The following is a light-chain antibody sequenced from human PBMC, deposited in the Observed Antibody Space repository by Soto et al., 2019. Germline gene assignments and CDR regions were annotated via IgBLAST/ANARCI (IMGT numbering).Light chain of an antibody. CDR1: QSISSY. CDR2: AAS. CDR3: QQSYSTPIG. J-gene: IGKJ5*01. Sequence: DIQMTQSPSSLSASVGDRVTITCRASQSISSYLNWYQQKPGKAPKLLIYAASSLQSGVPSRFSGSGSGTDFPLTISSLQPEDFATYYCQQSYSTPIGFGQGTRLEIK. V-gene: IGKV1-39*01.